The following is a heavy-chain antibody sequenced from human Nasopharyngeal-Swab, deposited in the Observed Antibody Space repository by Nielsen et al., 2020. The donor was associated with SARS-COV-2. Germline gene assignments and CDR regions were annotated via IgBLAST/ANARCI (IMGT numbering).Heavy chain of an antibody. D-gene: IGHD3-10*01. CDR2: LYYTGST. Sequence: SETLSLTCTVSGGSISSSSYYWGWIRQPPGKGLEWIGSLYYTGSTYYNPSLKSRVTISVDTSKNQFSLKPSSVTATDTAVYYCARHGGFGKNFDYWGQGTLVTVSS. J-gene: IGHJ4*02. V-gene: IGHV4-39*01. CDR1: GGSISSSSYY. CDR3: ARHGGFGKNFDY.